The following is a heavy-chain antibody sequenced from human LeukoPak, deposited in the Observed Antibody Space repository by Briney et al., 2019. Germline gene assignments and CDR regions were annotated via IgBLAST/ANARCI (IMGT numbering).Heavy chain of an antibody. J-gene: IGHJ4*02. CDR1: GFIFINAW. D-gene: IGHD2-21*02. CDR2: IKSKTDGGAT. V-gene: IGHV3-15*07. CDR3: STLPSRGLSDS. Sequence: PGGSLRLSCAASGFIFINAWMNWARQAPGKGLEWVGHIKSKTDGGATDYAAPVKGRFTISRDDSKNMLYLQMNSLKSEDTAVYFCSTLPSRGLSDSGGKGTLVTVSS.